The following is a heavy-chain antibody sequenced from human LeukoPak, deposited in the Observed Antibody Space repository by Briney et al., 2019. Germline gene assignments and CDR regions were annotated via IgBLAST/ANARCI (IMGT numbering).Heavy chain of an antibody. V-gene: IGHV1-69*05. CDR3: ARAAEITMIVVAKSGHTNDDAFDI. CDR2: IIPIFGTA. Sequence: SVKVSCKASGGTFSSYAISWVRQAPEQGLEWMGRIIPIFGTANYAQKFQGRVTITTDESTSTAYMELSSLRSEDTAVYYCARAAEITMIVVAKSGHTNDDAFDIWGQGTMVTVSS. CDR1: GGTFSSYA. J-gene: IGHJ3*02. D-gene: IGHD3-22*01.